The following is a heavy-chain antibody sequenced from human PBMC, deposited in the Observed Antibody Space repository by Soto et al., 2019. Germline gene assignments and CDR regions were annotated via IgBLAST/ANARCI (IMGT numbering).Heavy chain of an antibody. CDR1: GFTFSNYA. Sequence: LRLSCTASGFTFSNYAINWVRQAPGKGLEWVGLIRNQTYGGTTQYAASVKGRFTISRDDSNSIAYLQMNSLKTDASAVYYCTRAERPQEAYFFDRWGQGTLVTVSS. CDR2: IRNQTYGGTT. CDR3: TRAERPQEAYFFDR. D-gene: IGHD1-26*01. V-gene: IGHV3-49*04. J-gene: IGHJ4*02.